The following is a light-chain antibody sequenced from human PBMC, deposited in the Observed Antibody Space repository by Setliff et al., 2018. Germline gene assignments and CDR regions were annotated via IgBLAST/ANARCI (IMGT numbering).Light chain of an antibody. CDR2: DVS. CDR1: SSDVGSYNL. V-gene: IGLV2-23*02. J-gene: IGLJ1*01. CDR3: CSYAGSSTLNYV. Sequence: QSALAQPASVSGSLGQSITIPCTGTSSDVGSYNLVSWYQQHPGKAPKVMIYDVSKRPSGVSNRFSGSKSGNTASLTISGLQAEDEADYHCCSYAGSSTLNYVFGTGTKVTVL.